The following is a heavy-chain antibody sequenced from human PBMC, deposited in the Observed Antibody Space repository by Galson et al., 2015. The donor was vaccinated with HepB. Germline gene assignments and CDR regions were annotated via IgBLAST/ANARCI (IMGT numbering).Heavy chain of an antibody. Sequence: SVKVSCKASGGTFSSYTISWVRQAPGQGLEWMGRIIPILGIANYAQKFQGRVTITADKSTSTAYMELSSLRSEDTAVYCCARVRYCSGGSCPHDAFDIWGQGTMVTVSS. CDR3: ARVRYCSGGSCPHDAFDI. D-gene: IGHD2-15*01. CDR1: GGTFSSYT. CDR2: IIPILGIA. V-gene: IGHV1-69*02. J-gene: IGHJ3*02.